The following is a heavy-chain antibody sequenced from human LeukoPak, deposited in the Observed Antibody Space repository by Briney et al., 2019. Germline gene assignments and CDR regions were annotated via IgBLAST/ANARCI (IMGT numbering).Heavy chain of an antibody. CDR3: ARIGVGWVTTQLNYYYYYMDV. Sequence: GGSLRLSCAASGFTFSTYGLHWVRQVPGKGLEWITFIPHYGTNKYYADSVEGRFTISRDNSKNTLYLQMNGLRAEDTAVYYCARIGVGWVTTQLNYYYYYMDVWGKGTTVTISS. J-gene: IGHJ6*03. CDR1: GFTFSTYG. D-gene: IGHD4-17*01. V-gene: IGHV3-30*12. CDR2: IPHYGTNK.